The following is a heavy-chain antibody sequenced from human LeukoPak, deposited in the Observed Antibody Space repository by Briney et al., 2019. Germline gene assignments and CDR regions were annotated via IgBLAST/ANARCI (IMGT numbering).Heavy chain of an antibody. J-gene: IGHJ3*02. Sequence: GGSLRLSCAASGFTFSSYAMSWVRQAPGKGLEWVSAISGSGGSTYYADSVKGRSTISRDNSKNTLYLQMNSLRAEDTAVYYCAKAPGYCSGGSCYDIWGQGTMVTVSS. D-gene: IGHD2-15*01. CDR2: ISGSGGST. CDR1: GFTFSSYA. CDR3: AKAPGYCSGGSCYDI. V-gene: IGHV3-23*01.